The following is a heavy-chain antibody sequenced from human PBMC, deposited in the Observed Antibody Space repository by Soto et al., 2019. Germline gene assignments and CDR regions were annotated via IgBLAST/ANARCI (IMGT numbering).Heavy chain of an antibody. V-gene: IGHV1-18*01. CDR2: ISAYNGNT. D-gene: IGHD2-15*01. CDR3: ARTWGGYCSGGSCLAPAIDY. J-gene: IGHJ4*02. CDR1: GYTFTSYG. Sequence: ASVKVSCKASGYTFTSYGISWVRQAPGQGLEWMGWISAYNGNTNYAQKLQGRVTMTTDTSTSTAYMELRGLRSDDTAVYYCARTWGGYCSGGSCLAPAIDYWGQGTLVTVAS.